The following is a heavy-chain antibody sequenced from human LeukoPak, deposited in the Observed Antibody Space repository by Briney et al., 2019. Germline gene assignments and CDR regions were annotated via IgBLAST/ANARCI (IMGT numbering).Heavy chain of an antibody. J-gene: IGHJ3*02. V-gene: IGHV3-9*01. D-gene: IGHD3-16*01. CDR3: ARVRDYDYVWGRREDAFDI. CDR2: ISWNSGST. Sequence: GRSLRLSCAASGFTFDDYGMHWVRQVPGKGLEWVSDISWNSGSTGYADSVKGRFTISRVNAKNSLYLQMNSLRAADTAVYYCARVRDYDYVWGRREDAFDIWGQGTMVTVSS. CDR1: GFTFDDYG.